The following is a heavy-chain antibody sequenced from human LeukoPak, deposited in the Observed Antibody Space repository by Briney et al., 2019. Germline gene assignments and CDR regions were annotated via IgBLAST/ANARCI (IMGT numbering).Heavy chain of an antibody. V-gene: IGHV4-4*07. CDR2: IYTRGSI. J-gene: IGHJ4*02. CDR3: ARGKVGTDFDY. D-gene: IGHD1-1*01. CDR1: GGSISSYY. Sequence: SETLSLTCTVSGGSISSYYWSWIRQPAGKGLEWIGRIYTRGSINYNPSLKSRVTMSVDTSKNRFSLNLSSVTAADTAVYYCARGKVGTDFDYWGQGTLVTVSS.